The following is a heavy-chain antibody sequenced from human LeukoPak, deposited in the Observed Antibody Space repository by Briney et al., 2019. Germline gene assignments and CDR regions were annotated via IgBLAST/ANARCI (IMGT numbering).Heavy chain of an antibody. Sequence: GGSLRLSCAASGFTFSDYYMSWIRQAPGKGLEWLSYISNSGTTIYYADSVKGRFTISRDNAKNSLYLQMNSLRAEDTAVYYCAKTENVGATVDAFDIWGQGTMVTVSS. D-gene: IGHD1-26*01. J-gene: IGHJ3*02. V-gene: IGHV3-11*04. CDR2: ISNSGTTI. CDR3: AKTENVGATVDAFDI. CDR1: GFTFSDYY.